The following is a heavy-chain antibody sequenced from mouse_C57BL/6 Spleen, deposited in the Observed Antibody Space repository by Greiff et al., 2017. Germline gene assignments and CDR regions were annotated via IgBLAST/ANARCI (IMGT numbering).Heavy chain of an antibody. Sequence: VQLQQSGPVLVKPGASVKMSCKASGYTFTDYYMNWVKQSHGKSLEWIGVINPSNGGTSYNKKFKGKATLTVDKSSSTAYMELNSLTSEDSAVYYCARRDYDVLYYFAYWGQGPTLSVYS. J-gene: IGHJ2*01. D-gene: IGHD2-4*01. CDR3: ARRDYDVLYYFAY. CDR2: INPSNGGT. CDR1: GYTFTDYY. V-gene: IGHV1-19*01.